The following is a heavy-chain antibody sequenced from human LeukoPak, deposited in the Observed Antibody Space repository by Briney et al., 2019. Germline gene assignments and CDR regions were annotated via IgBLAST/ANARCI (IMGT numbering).Heavy chain of an antibody. Sequence: PSETLSLTCTVSGDSVSSASYYWNWIRQPPGKGLEWIGYVYYSGSTTYNPSLDSRVTISVDTSRNQFSLKLRSVTAADTAVYYCARDRLTMVRGVIITRGHFDYWGQGSLVTVSS. V-gene: IGHV4-61*01. J-gene: IGHJ4*02. CDR1: GDSVSSASYY. CDR3: ARDRLTMVRGVIITRGHFDY. D-gene: IGHD3-10*01. CDR2: VYYSGST.